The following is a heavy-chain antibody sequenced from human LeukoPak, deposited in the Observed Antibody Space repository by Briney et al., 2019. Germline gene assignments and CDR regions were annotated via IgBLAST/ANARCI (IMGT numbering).Heavy chain of an antibody. CDR1: GFTFSSYE. CDR2: ISSSGSTI. D-gene: IGHD5-18*01. Sequence: GGSLRLSCAASGFTFSSYEMNWVHQAPGKGLEWVSYISSSGSTIYYADSVKGRFTISRDNAKNSLYLQMNSLKAEDTAVYYCAREEYSYGSENFDYWGQGTLVTVSS. CDR3: AREEYSYGSENFDY. V-gene: IGHV3-48*03. J-gene: IGHJ4*02.